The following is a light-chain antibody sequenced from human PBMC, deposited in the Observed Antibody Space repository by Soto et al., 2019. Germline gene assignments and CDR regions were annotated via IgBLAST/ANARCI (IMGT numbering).Light chain of an antibody. CDR3: AAWDDSLSGAV. CDR1: SSNIGSNY. Sequence: QSVLTQPPSASGTPGQRVTISCSGSSSNIGSNYVYWYQQLPGTAPKLLIYTNDQRPSGVPDRFSGSKSGTSASLAISGLRSEDEAHYYCAAWDDSLSGAVFGGGTQLTVL. V-gene: IGLV1-47*01. CDR2: TND. J-gene: IGLJ2*01.